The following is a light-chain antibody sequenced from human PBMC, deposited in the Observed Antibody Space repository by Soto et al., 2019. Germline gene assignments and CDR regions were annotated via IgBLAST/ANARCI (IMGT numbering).Light chain of an antibody. J-gene: IGLJ3*02. Sequence: NFMLTQPHSVSESTGKTVIISCTRSSGSIASNYVQWYQQRPGSSPTTVIYEDNQRPSGVPDRFSGSIDSSSTSASLTISGLDAEDEGDYVCQSYDATNPVFGGGTELTVL. CDR2: EDN. V-gene: IGLV6-57*01. CDR1: SGSIASNY. CDR3: QSYDATNPV.